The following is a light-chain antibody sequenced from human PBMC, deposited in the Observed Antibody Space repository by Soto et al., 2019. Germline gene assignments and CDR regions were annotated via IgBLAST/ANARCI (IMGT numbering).Light chain of an antibody. Sequence: QAVVTQPPSASGTPGQRVTISCSGSSSNIGSNYVYWYQQLPGTAPKLLIYRNNQRPSGVPDRFSGSKSGTSASLAISGLRSEDEADYYCAAWDDSLSGHVVFGGVTKLTVL. CDR2: RNN. CDR1: SSNIGSNY. V-gene: IGLV1-47*01. CDR3: AAWDDSLSGHVV. J-gene: IGLJ2*01.